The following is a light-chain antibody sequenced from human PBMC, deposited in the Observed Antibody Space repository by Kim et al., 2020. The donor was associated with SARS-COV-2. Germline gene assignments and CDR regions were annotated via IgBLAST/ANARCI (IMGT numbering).Light chain of an antibody. V-gene: IGLV2-8*01. Sequence: GQSVTISCTGTSSDVGGYNYVSWYQQNPGKAPKLIIYEVSKRPSGVPDRFSGSKSGNTASLTVSGLQVEDEADYYCTSYADNNSLVFGGGTQLTVL. CDR3: TSYADNNSLV. CDR2: EVS. CDR1: SSDVGGYNY. J-gene: IGLJ3*02.